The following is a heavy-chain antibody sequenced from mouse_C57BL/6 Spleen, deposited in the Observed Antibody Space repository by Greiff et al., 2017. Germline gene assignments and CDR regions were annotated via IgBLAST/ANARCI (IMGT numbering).Heavy chain of an antibody. CDR1: GYTFTSYW. Sequence: VQLQQPGAELVMPGASVKLSCKASGYTFTSYWMHWVKQRPGQGLEWIGEIDPSDSYTNYNQKFKGKSTLTVDKSSSTAYMRLSSLTSDDSAVYYSARVYGSSYPPSRYFDVWGTGTSVTVSS. V-gene: IGHV1-69*01. D-gene: IGHD1-1*01. CDR3: ARVYGSSYPPSRYFDV. J-gene: IGHJ1*03. CDR2: IDPSDSYT.